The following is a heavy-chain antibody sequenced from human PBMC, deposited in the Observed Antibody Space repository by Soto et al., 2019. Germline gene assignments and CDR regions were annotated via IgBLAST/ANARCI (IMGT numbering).Heavy chain of an antibody. V-gene: IGHV4-59*08. D-gene: IGHD5-12*01. CDR1: GGSISSYY. Sequence: QVQLQESGPGLVKPSETLSLTCTVSGGSISSYYWSWIRQPPGKGLEWIGYIYYSGSTNYNPSLQRRVTISVDTSKNQFSLTRSSVTAADTAVYYCARQDGYNSFDAFDIWGQGTMVTVSS. J-gene: IGHJ3*02. CDR3: ARQDGYNSFDAFDI. CDR2: IYYSGST.